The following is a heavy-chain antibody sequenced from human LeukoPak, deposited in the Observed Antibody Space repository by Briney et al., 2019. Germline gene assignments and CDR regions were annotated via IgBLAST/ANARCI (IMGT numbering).Heavy chain of an antibody. J-gene: IGHJ4*02. CDR1: GASISNYY. D-gene: IGHD1-26*01. Sequence: SESLSLTCTVSGASISNYYWSWIRHTPEKGLEWMGHIHSIGDSSYYPSLKSRLTLSIDTSSNQLSLKRPSVTAADTAVYVCATLGSYHDFWGQGALVTVSS. V-gene: IGHV4-4*09. CDR2: IHSIGDS. CDR3: ATLGSYHDF.